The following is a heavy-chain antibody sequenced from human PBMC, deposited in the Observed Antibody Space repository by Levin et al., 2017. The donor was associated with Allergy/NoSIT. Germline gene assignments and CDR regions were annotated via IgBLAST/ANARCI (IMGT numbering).Heavy chain of an antibody. J-gene: IGHJ3*02. Sequence: AGGSLRLSCKASGYTFTSYGISWVRQAPGQGLEWMGWISAYNGNTNYAQKLQGRVTMTTDTSTSTAYMELRSLRSDDTAVYYCATPSSSLDGAFDIWGQGTMVTVSS. CDR3: ATPSSSLDGAFDI. CDR2: ISAYNGNT. D-gene: IGHD6-6*01. V-gene: IGHV1-18*01. CDR1: GYTFTSYG.